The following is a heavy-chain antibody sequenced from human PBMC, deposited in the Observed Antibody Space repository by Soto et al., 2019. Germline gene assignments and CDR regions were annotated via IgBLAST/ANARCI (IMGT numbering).Heavy chain of an antibody. D-gene: IGHD3-10*01. CDR2: IYYSGST. CDR1: GGSISSYY. J-gene: IGHJ4*02. CDR3: ARENTMVRGVRGYFDY. V-gene: IGHV4-59*01. Sequence: PSETLSLTCTVSGGSISSYYWSWIRQPPGKGLEWIGYIYYSGSTNYNPSLKSRVTIPVDTSKNQFSLKLSSVTAADTAVCYCARENTMVRGVRGYFDYWGQGTLVTVSS.